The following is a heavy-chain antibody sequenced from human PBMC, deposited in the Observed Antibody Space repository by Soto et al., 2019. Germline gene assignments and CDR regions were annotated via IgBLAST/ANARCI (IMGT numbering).Heavy chain of an antibody. V-gene: IGHV4-30-4*01. CDR2: IYYSGST. J-gene: IGHJ6*02. D-gene: IGHD3-3*01. CDR3: ASDPIFGVVSLTNYYYYYGTDV. Sequence: SETLSLSCTVSGVSISSGDYYWSWIRQPPGKGLEWIGYIYYSGSTYYNPSLKSRVTISVDTSKNQFSLKLSSVTAADTAVYYCASDPIFGVVSLTNYYYYYGTDVCGQATTVTVSS. CDR1: GVSISSGDYY.